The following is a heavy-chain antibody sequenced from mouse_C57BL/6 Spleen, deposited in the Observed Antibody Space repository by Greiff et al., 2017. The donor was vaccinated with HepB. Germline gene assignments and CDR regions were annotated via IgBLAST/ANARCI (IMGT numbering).Heavy chain of an antibody. J-gene: IGHJ1*03. CDR3: ARWGGNYGYWYFDV. Sequence: EVKLQESGPELVKPGDSVKISCKASGYSFTGYFMNWVMQSHGKSLEWIGRINPYNGDTFYNQKFKGKATLTVDKSSSTAHMELRSLTSEDSAVYYCARWGGNYGYWYFDVWGTGTTVTVSS. V-gene: IGHV1-20*01. D-gene: IGHD2-1*01. CDR2: INPYNGDT. CDR1: GYSFTGYF.